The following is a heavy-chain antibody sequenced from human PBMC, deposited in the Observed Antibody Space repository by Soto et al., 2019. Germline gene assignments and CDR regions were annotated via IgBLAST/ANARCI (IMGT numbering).Heavy chain of an antibody. V-gene: IGHV1-3*01. CDR2: IHAGNGNT. J-gene: IGHJ4*01. D-gene: IGHD1-1*01. CDR1: GYIFTHYP. Sequence: ASVKVSCKASGYIFTHYPMHWVRQAPGQRLEWMGWIHAGNGNTKSSQKFQGRVTITRDTSASTVYMELTSLRSEDTAVYYCARQIETTLYYWG. CDR3: ARQIETTLYY.